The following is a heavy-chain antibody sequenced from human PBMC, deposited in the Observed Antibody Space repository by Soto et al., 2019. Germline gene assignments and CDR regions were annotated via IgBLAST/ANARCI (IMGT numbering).Heavy chain of an antibody. CDR2: INAANGNT. J-gene: IGHJ4*02. V-gene: IGHV1-3*01. D-gene: IGHD3-9*01. CDR3: ASDYYRGDRFDY. CDR1: GYTFTTYA. Sequence: ASVKVSCKAPGYTFTTYAMHWVRQAPGQRLERMGWINAANGNTKYSQKFQGRVTITRDTSATTAYLELSSLRSEDTAVYYCASDYYRGDRFDYWGQRTLVTVSS.